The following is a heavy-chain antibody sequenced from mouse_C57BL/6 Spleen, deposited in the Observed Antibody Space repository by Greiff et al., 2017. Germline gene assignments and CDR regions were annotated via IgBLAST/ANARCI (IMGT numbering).Heavy chain of an antibody. CDR3: ARSNYSNYVGAMDY. V-gene: IGHV1-75*01. Sequence: VKLVESGPELVKPGASVKISCKASGYTFTDYYINWVKQRPGQGLEWIGWIFPGSGSTYYNEKFKGKATLTVDKSSSTAYMLLSSLTSEDSAVYFCARSNYSNYVGAMDYWGQGTSVTVSS. J-gene: IGHJ4*01. CDR1: GYTFTDYY. D-gene: IGHD2-5*01. CDR2: IFPGSGST.